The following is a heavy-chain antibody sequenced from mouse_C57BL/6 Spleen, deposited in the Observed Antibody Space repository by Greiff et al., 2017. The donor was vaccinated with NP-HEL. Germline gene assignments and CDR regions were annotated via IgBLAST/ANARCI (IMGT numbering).Heavy chain of an antibody. J-gene: IGHJ4*01. CDR3: ATDYDDYAMDY. D-gene: IGHD2-4*01. Sequence: VQLQQSGPVLVKPGASVKMSCKASGYTFTDYYMNWVKQSHGKSLEWIGVINPYNGGTSYNQKFKGKATLTVDKSSSTAYMELNSLTSEDSAVYYCATDYDDYAMDYWGQGTSVTVSS. CDR1: GYTFTDYY. V-gene: IGHV1-19*01. CDR2: INPYNGGT.